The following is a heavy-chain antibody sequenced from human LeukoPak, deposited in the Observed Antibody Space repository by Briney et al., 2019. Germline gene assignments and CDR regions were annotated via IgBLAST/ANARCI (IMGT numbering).Heavy chain of an antibody. J-gene: IGHJ5*02. CDR1: GFTFSSYS. CDR3: ARDNSVRDEAWWFNP. D-gene: IGHD5-24*01. Sequence: GGSLRLSCAASGFTFSSYSMNWVRQAPGKGLEWVSSISSSSYIYYADSVKGRFTISRDNAKNSLYLQMNSLRAEDTAVYYCARDNSVRDEAWWFNPWGQGTLVTVSS. CDR2: ISSSSYI. V-gene: IGHV3-21*04.